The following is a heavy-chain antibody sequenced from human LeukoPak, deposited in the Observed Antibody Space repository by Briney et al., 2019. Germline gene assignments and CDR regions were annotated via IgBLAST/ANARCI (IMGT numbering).Heavy chain of an antibody. CDR3: ARGAQILLSLDY. CDR2: IYYSGST. J-gene: IGHJ4*02. D-gene: IGHD2/OR15-2a*01. V-gene: IGHV4-59*08. Sequence: SETLSLTCTVSGGSISSYYWSWIRQPPGKGLEWIGYIYYSGSTNYNPSLKSRVTISVDTSKNQFSLKLSSVTAADTAVYYCARGAQILLSLDYWGQGTLVTVSS. CDR1: GGSISSYY.